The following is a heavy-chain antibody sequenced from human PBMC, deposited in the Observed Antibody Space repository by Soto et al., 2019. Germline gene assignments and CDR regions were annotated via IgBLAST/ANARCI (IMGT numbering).Heavy chain of an antibody. Sequence: GESLKISCKGSGYSFTSYWIGWVRQMPGKGLEWMGIIYPGDSDTRYSPSFQGQVTISADKSISTAYLQWSSLEASDTAMYYCARRYCSSTSCYLNAFDIRGQGTMVTVSS. CDR3: ARRYCSSTSCYLNAFDI. D-gene: IGHD2-2*01. J-gene: IGHJ3*02. CDR1: GYSFTSYW. CDR2: IYPGDSDT. V-gene: IGHV5-51*01.